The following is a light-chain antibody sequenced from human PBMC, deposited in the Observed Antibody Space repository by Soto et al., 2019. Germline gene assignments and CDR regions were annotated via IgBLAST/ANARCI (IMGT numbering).Light chain of an antibody. CDR1: KSDIGVYDF. Sequence: QSALTQPPSASGSPGQSVTISCTGTKSDIGVYDFVSWYQQHPGKAPRLIIYEVVQRPSGVPDRFSGSKSGNTASLTISGLQAEDEADYFCCSYAGGYTYLFGTGTKVTVL. CDR3: CSYAGGYTYL. V-gene: IGLV2-8*01. CDR2: EVV. J-gene: IGLJ1*01.